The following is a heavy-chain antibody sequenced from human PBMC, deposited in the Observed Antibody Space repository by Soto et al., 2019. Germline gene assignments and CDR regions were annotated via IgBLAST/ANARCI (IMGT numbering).Heavy chain of an antibody. V-gene: IGHV3-23*01. J-gene: IGHJ3*02. CDR1: GFTFSSYA. Sequence: EVQLLESGGGLVQPGGSLRLSCAASGFTFSSYAMSWVRQAPGKGLEWVSAIIGSGGSTYYADSVKGRFTISRDNSKNTLYLQMNSLRAEDTAVYYCAKAPSTLENPGYAFDIWGQGTMVTVSS. CDR2: IIGSGGST. CDR3: AKAPSTLENPGYAFDI. D-gene: IGHD3-3*02.